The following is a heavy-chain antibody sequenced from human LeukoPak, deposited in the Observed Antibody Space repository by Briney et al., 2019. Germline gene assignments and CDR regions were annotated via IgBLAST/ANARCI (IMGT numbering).Heavy chain of an antibody. Sequence: GGSLRLSCAASGFTFRNYVIHWVRQAPGRGLEWVAVTSSDLNVKLYADSVKGRFTISRDNSRSTLYLQMNSLRPEDTAIYYCAREGYYGSGSPPSLYFDYWGQGTLVTVSS. CDR1: GFTFRNYV. CDR2: TSSDLNVK. CDR3: AREGYYGSGSPPSLYFDY. V-gene: IGHV3-30-3*01. J-gene: IGHJ4*02. D-gene: IGHD3-10*01.